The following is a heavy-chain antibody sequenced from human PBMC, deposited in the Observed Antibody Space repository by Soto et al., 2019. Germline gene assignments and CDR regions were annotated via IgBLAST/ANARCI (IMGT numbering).Heavy chain of an antibody. D-gene: IGHD2-2*01. Sequence: EVQLVQSGAEVKTPGESLKISCKGSGYSFSNYWIGWVRQMPGKGLEWMGIIYPGDSDTRYSPSFQGQVTISADKSIPSANLQGGSLTASDTAVYYCARQIAAYFSSTDCYGCYGFDIWGQGTMVIVTS. CDR2: IYPGDSDT. CDR3: ARQIAAYFSSTDCYGCYGFDI. CDR1: GYSFSNYW. J-gene: IGHJ3*02. V-gene: IGHV5-51*01.